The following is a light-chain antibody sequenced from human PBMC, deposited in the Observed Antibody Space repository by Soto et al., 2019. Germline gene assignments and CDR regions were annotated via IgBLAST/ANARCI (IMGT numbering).Light chain of an antibody. CDR2: GAS. CDR3: QQYGHSLWT. Sequence: EIGLTQSPGTLSLSPVERATLSSRASQSVSSGHLAWYQQKPGQAPRLLIYGASSRATGIPDRFSGSGSGTDFTLTISRLEPEDYAVYYCQQYGHSLWTFGQGTKVDIK. V-gene: IGKV3-20*01. CDR1: QSVSSGH. J-gene: IGKJ1*01.